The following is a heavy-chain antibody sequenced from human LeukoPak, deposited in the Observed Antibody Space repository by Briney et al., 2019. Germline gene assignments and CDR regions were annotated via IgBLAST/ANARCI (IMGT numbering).Heavy chain of an antibody. Sequence: GGSLRLSCAASGFTFSSYWMSWVRQAPGKGLEWVANIKQDGSEKYYVDSVKGRFTISRDNAKNSLYLQMNSLRAEDTAVYYCARDQDYYDSSGYYYCGTFDYWGQGTLVTVSP. V-gene: IGHV3-7*01. J-gene: IGHJ4*02. CDR3: ARDQDYYDSSGYYYCGTFDY. CDR2: IKQDGSEK. D-gene: IGHD3-22*01. CDR1: GFTFSSYW.